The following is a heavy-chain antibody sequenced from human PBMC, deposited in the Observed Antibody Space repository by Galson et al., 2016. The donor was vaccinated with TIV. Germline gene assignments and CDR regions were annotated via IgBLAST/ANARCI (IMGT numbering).Heavy chain of an antibody. Sequence: SLRLSCAASGFTFSAYAMTWVRQAPGKGLEWVSGVNGGGTTYYADSVKGRFTISRDNSKNTLYLQMNNLRAEDTAVYYCARAFYDLGREVDYWGHGTLLTVSS. CDR2: VNGGGTT. V-gene: IGHV3-23*01. CDR1: GFTFSAYA. J-gene: IGHJ4*01. CDR3: ARAFYDLGREVDY. D-gene: IGHD3/OR15-3a*01.